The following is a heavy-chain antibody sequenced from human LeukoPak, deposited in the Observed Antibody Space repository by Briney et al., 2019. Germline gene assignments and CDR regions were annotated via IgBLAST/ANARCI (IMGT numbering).Heavy chain of an antibody. CDR3: ARLEGIAAAGY. V-gene: IGHV4-39*01. Sequence: PSETLSLTCTVSGGSISSSSYYWGWIRQPPGKGLVWIGSIYYSGSTYYNPSLKSRVTISVDTSKNQFSLKLSSVTAADTAVYYCARLEGIAAAGYWGQGTLVTVSS. J-gene: IGHJ4*02. CDR1: GGSISSSSYY. D-gene: IGHD6-13*01. CDR2: IYYSGST.